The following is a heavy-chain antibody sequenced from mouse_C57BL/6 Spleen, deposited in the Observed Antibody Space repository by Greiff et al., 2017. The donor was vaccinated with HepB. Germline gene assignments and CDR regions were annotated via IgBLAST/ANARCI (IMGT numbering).Heavy chain of an antibody. CDR1: GFTFSDYG. CDR3: ARRGVTTVVATPYWYFDV. V-gene: IGHV5-17*01. Sequence: EVKLVESGGGLVKPGGSLKLSCAASGFTFSDYGMHWVRQAPEKGLECVAYISSGSSTIYYADTVKGRFTISRDNAKNTLFLQMTSLRSEDTAMYYCARRGVTTVVATPYWYFDVWGTGTTVTVSS. CDR2: ISSGSSTI. D-gene: IGHD1-1*01. J-gene: IGHJ1*03.